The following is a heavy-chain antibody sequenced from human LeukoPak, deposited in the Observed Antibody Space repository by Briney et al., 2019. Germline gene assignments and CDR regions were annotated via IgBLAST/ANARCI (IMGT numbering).Heavy chain of an antibody. J-gene: IGHJ4*02. CDR3: ARGPTYGSRSDFLES. D-gene: IGHD3-10*01. Sequence: GGSLRLSCATSGITLSNNGMHWVRQPPGKGLEWVALIRYDGSNKYYADSVKGRFTISRDNAKNSLYLQMNSLRVEDTAVYYCARGPTYGSRSDFLESWGLGTLVTVSS. CDR1: GITLSNNG. V-gene: IGHV3-30*02. CDR2: IRYDGSNK.